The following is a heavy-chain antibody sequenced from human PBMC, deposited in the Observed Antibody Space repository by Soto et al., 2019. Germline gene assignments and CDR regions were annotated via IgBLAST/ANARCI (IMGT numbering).Heavy chain of an antibody. CDR2: INHSGST. V-gene: IGHV4-34*01. CDR1: GGSFSGYY. J-gene: IGHJ4*02. D-gene: IGHD3-10*01. CDR3: ARVSRRWFGELLYYFGY. Sequence: SSETLSLTCAVYGGSFSGYYWSWIRQPPGKGLEWIGEINHSGSTNYNPSLKSRVTISVDTSKNQFSLKLSSVTAADTAVYYCARVSRRWFGELLYYFGYWGQGTLVTVSS.